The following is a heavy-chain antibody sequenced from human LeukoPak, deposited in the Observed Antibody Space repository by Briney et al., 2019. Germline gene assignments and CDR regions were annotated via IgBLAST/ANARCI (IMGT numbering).Heavy chain of an antibody. Sequence: GGSLRLSCAASGLSFSNYWMDWVRQAPGKGLEWVANIKQDGSEKKCLDSVKGRFTISRDNAQNSLYLQMNSLRVEDTAVYYCTRSLDEWGQGTLVTVSS. CDR3: TRSLDE. CDR1: GLSFSNYW. J-gene: IGHJ4*02. D-gene: IGHD3-16*01. CDR2: IKQDGSEK. V-gene: IGHV3-7*02.